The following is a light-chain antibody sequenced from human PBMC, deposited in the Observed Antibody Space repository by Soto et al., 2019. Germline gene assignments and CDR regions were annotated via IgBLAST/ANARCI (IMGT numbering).Light chain of an antibody. CDR2: QDS. J-gene: IGLJ1*01. CDR3: QAWDSCTACV. CDR1: KLGDKY. Sequence: SYELTQPPSVSVSPGQTASITCSGDKLGDKYACWYQQKPGQSPVLVIYQDSKRPSGIPERFSGSNSGNTATLTISGTQAMDEADYYCQAWDSCTACVFGTGTKLTVL. V-gene: IGLV3-1*01.